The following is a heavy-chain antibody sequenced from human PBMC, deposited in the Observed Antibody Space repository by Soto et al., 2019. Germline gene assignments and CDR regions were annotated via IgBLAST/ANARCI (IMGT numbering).Heavy chain of an antibody. CDR2: INHSGST. CDR3: ARHPPGDYYYYMDV. Sequence: SETLSLTCAVYGGSFSGYYWSWIRQPPGKGLEWIGEINHSGSTNYNPSLKGRVTISVDTSRNQFSLKLRSVTAAATAFYYCARHPPGDYYYYMDVWGKGTTVTVSS. CDR1: GGSFSGYY. V-gene: IGHV4-34*01. J-gene: IGHJ6*03. D-gene: IGHD3-10*01.